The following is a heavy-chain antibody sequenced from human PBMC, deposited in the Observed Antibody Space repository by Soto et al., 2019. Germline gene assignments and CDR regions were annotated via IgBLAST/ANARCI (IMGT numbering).Heavy chain of an antibody. CDR1: VFTFSDYY. D-gene: IGHD6-13*01. Sequence: GSLRLSCAASVFTFSDYYMSWIRQAPGKGLEWVSYISSSGSTIYYADSVKGRFTISRDNAKNSLYLQMNSLRAEDTAVYYCARGGSSWFYYYYGMDVWGQGTTVTVSS. CDR3: ARGGSSWFYYYYGMDV. V-gene: IGHV3-11*01. J-gene: IGHJ6*02. CDR2: ISSSGSTI.